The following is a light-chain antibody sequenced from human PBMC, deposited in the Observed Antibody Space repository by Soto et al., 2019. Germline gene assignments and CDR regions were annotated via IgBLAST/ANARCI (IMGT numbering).Light chain of an antibody. CDR3: QQFGSSPQT. CDR1: QSVRSNY. J-gene: IGKJ4*01. V-gene: IGKV3-20*01. CDR2: AAS. Sequence: EILLTQSPGTLSLSPGERATLSCRASQSVRSNYLPWYQQKPGQAPRLLIYAASSRATGIPDRFSGSGSGTDFSLTISRLESEDFAVYYCQQFGSSPQTVGGGTKVEIK.